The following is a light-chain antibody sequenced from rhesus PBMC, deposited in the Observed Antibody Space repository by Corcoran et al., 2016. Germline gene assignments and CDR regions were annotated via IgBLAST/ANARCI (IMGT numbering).Light chain of an antibody. CDR2: NAN. CDR3: QHYHSLPYS. J-gene: IGKJ2*01. Sequence: DIQMTQSPSALPAYVGDRVTITCRASQGIGSDLNWYQHQPGKAPKVLIFNANRLESGVPSRFSGSGSGTEFTLTIISLQPEEFATYYCQHYHSLPYSFGQGTRVEIK. CDR1: QGIGSD. V-gene: IGKV1-32*01.